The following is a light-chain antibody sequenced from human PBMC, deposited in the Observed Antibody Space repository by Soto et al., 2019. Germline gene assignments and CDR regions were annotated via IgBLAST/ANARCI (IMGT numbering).Light chain of an antibody. CDR1: ESVSSN. CDR2: GAS. V-gene: IGKV3-15*01. CDR3: QQYNNSLT. J-gene: IGKJ4*01. Sequence: EIGMTQSPATLSVSPGERATLSCRASESVSSNLAWYQQKPGQAPRLLIYGASTRATGIPARFSGSGSGTEFTLTISSLQSEDFALYYCQQYNNSLTFRGGTKVEIK.